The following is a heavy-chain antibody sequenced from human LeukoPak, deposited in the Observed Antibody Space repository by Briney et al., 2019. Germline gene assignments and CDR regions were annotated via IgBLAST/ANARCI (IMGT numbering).Heavy chain of an antibody. V-gene: IGHV3-64D*06. CDR3: VKGGAMVRVPAAVDY. CDR1: GFTFSSYA. J-gene: IGHJ4*02. Sequence: PGGSLRLSCSASGFTFSSYAMHWVRQAPGKGLEYVSAISGNGGSTYHADSVKGRYTISRDNSKNTLYLQMSSLRAEDTAVYYCVKGGAMVRVPAAVDYWGQGTLVTVSS. CDR2: ISGNGGST. D-gene: IGHD2-2*01.